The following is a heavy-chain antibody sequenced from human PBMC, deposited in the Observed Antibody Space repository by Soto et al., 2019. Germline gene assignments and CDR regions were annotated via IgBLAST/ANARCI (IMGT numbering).Heavy chain of an antibody. CDR2: ISSSGSTI. Sequence: GGSMRLSCAASGFTFSSYAMSWVRQAPGKGLEWVSYISSSGSTIYYADSVKGRFTISRDNAKNSLYLQMNSLRAEDTAVYYCARRAIAAAGTSDNWFDPWGQGTLVTVSS. CDR1: GFTFSSYA. D-gene: IGHD6-13*01. J-gene: IGHJ5*02. V-gene: IGHV3-48*04. CDR3: ARRAIAAAGTSDNWFDP.